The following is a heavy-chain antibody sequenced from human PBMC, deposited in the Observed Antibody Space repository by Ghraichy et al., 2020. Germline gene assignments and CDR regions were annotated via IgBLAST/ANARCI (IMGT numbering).Heavy chain of an antibody. J-gene: IGHJ4*02. CDR2: IIPIFGTA. CDR3: ARVGRPNYGYSSDYYFDY. V-gene: IGHV1-69*13. Sequence: SVKVSCKASGGTFSSYAISWVRQAPGQGLEWMGGIIPIFGTANYAQKFQGRVTITADESTSTAYMELSSLRSEDTAVYYCARVGRPNYGYSSDYYFDYWGQGTLVTVSS. D-gene: IGHD3-10*01. CDR1: GGTFSSYA.